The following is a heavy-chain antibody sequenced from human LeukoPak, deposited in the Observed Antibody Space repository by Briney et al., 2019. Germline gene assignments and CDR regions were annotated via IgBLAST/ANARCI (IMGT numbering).Heavy chain of an antibody. J-gene: IGHJ4*02. CDR3: AQKDSRSPRPDY. Sequence: SGPTLVNPTQTLTLTCTFSGFSLSARGVAVGWIRQPPGKALEWLALIYWDDDKRYTSLLKSRLTISKDTSKNQVVLTMTNMDAADTATYYCAQKDSRSPRPDYWGQGTLVTVSA. CDR2: IYWDDDK. D-gene: IGHD2-15*01. CDR1: GFSLSARGVA. V-gene: IGHV2-5*02.